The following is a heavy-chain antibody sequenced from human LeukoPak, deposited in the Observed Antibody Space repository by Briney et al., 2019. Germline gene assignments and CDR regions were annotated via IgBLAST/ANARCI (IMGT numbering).Heavy chain of an antibody. J-gene: IGHJ4*02. D-gene: IGHD3-9*01. V-gene: IGHV3-23*01. CDR1: GFTFSSYG. CDR2: ISGSGGST. CDR3: ARKHYYDILTGSSDS. Sequence: PGGSLRLSCAASGFTFSSYGMSWVRQAPGKGLEWVSAISGSGGSTYYADSVKGRFTISRDNSKNTLYLQMNSLRAEDTAVYYCARKHYYDILTGSSDSWGQGTLVTVSS.